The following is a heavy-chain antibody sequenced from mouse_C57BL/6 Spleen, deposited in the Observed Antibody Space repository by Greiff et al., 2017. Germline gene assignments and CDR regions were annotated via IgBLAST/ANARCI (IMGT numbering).Heavy chain of an antibody. D-gene: IGHD1-1*02. CDR2: ISSGGSYT. V-gene: IGHV5-6*02. CDR1: GFTFSSYG. Sequence: EVNVVESGGDLVKPGGSLKLSCAASGFTFSSYGMSWVRQTPDKRLEWVATISSGGSYTYYPGSVKGRFTISRDNAKNTLYLQMSSLKSEDTAMYYCARRGRGGYYAMDYWGQGTSVTVSS. J-gene: IGHJ4*01. CDR3: ARRGRGGYYAMDY.